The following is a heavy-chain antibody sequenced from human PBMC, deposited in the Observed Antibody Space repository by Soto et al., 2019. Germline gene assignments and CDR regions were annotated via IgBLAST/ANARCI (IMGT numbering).Heavy chain of an antibody. Sequence: EVQLVESGGGLVKPGGSLRLSCAASGFTFSNAWMNWVRQAPGKGLEWVGRIKSKTDGGTTDYAAPVKGRFTISRDDSTNTLYLQMNSLKTEDTAVYHGTTKGPSSWTNFDHWGQGTLVTVSS. J-gene: IGHJ4*02. D-gene: IGHD6-13*01. CDR3: TTKGPSSWTNFDH. CDR2: IKSKTDGGTT. V-gene: IGHV3-15*07. CDR1: GFTFSNAW.